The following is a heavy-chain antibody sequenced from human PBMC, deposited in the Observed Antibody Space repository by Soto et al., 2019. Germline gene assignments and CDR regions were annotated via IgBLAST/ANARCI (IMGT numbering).Heavy chain of an antibody. CDR2: ISITGANT. V-gene: IGHV3-23*01. CDR3: AKEALGAAAKGRSPHFDY. Sequence: GGSLRLSCAASGFAFSTYAMSWVRQVPGKGLEWVSTISITGANTYYADSVKGRFTISRDNSKNTLFLEMNSLRAEDTAVYYCAKEALGAAAKGRSPHFDYWGQGILVTVSS. D-gene: IGHD6-13*01. J-gene: IGHJ4*02. CDR1: GFAFSTYA.